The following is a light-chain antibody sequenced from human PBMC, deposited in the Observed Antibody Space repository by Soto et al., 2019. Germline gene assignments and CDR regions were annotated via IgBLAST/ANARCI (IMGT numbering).Light chain of an antibody. V-gene: IGKV3-15*01. Sequence: EIVMTQSPATLSVSPGEGVTLSCRASQSIIYNFASYQQKPAQTPSLLIYDVYSRASGIPARFSGSWSGPDYTRTIRSLQPEDSALYYCQQYFDWRLTVGGGTNVEI. CDR1: QSIIYN. CDR2: DVY. J-gene: IGKJ4*01. CDR3: QQYFDWRLT.